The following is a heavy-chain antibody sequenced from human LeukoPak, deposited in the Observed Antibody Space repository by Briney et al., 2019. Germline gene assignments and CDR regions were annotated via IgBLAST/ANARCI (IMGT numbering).Heavy chain of an antibody. J-gene: IGHJ6*02. Sequence: QTGGSLRLSCAASGFTFSSYAMHWVRQAPGKGLEWVAVISYDGSNKYYADSVKGRFTISRDNSKNTLYLQMNSLRAEDTAVYYCARDPTYYGMDVWGQGTTVTVSS. CDR1: GFTFSSYA. V-gene: IGHV3-30*04. CDR2: ISYDGSNK. CDR3: ARDPTYYGMDV. D-gene: IGHD1-1*01.